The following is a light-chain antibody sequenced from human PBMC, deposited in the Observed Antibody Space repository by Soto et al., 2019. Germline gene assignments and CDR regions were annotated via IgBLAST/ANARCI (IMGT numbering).Light chain of an antibody. V-gene: IGLV1-44*01. J-gene: IGLJ2*01. Sequence: QSVLTQPPSASGTPGQRVTISCSGSSSNIGSNPVHWYQQVPGTAPKLLIHNNNQRHSGVPARFSGSKSGTSASLAISGLQAEDEADYYCSAWDDSLNGVLFGGGTKLTVL. CDR1: SSNIGSNP. CDR3: SAWDDSLNGVL. CDR2: NNN.